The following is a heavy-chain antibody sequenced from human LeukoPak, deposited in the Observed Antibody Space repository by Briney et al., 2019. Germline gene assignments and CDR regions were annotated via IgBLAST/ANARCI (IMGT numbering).Heavy chain of an antibody. CDR1: GGTFSSYG. Sequence: GASVKVSCKASGGTFSSYGISWVRQAPGQGLEWMGWISAYNGNTNYAQKLQGRVTMTTDTSTSTAYMELRSLRSDDTAVYYCARVPYYDFWSGYYTGYYFDYWGQGTLVTVSS. CDR2: ISAYNGNT. D-gene: IGHD3-3*01. V-gene: IGHV1-18*01. J-gene: IGHJ4*02. CDR3: ARVPYYDFWSGYYTGYYFDY.